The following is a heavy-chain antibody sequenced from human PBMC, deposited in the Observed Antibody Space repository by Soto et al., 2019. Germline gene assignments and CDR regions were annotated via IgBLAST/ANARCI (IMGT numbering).Heavy chain of an antibody. D-gene: IGHD6-19*01. V-gene: IGHV4-4*07. CDR1: GGSISSYY. J-gene: IGHJ6*02. CDR2: IYTSGST. CDR3: ARAGDSSGWDYYYYGMDV. Sequence: KTSETLSLTCTVSGGSISSYYWSWIRQPAGKGLEWIGRIYTSGSTNYNPSLKSRVTMSVDTSKNQFSLKLSSVTAADTAVYYCARAGDSSGWDYYYYGMDVWGQGTTVTVSS.